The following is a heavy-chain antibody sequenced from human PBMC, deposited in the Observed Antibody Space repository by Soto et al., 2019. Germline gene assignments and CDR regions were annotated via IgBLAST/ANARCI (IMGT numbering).Heavy chain of an antibody. D-gene: IGHD4-17*01. J-gene: IGHJ4*02. CDR3: ASGRLGPLDY. CDR1: GFTGSSNY. Sequence: EVQLVESGGGLVQPGGSLRLSCAASGFTGSSNYMSWVRQAPGKGLEWVSGIYSGGSTHYADSVKGRVTISRDNSKNTRYLQMNSRIAEDTAVYYCASGRLGPLDYWGQGTLVTVSS. CDR2: IYSGGST. V-gene: IGHV3-53*01.